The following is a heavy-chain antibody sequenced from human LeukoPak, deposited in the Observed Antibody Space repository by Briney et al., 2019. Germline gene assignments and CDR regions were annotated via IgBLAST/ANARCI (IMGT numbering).Heavy chain of an antibody. J-gene: IGHJ3*02. CDR1: GYTFNSYD. D-gene: IGHD3-16*01. CDR2: ISTYNGNT. CDR3: ARATGTWGHDGFDI. V-gene: IGHV1-18*01. Sequence: GASVKVSCKASGYTFNSYDISWVRQAAGQGLEWMAGISTYNGNTNYALKVQGRATMTTDTSTTTAYMELRSLRSDDTAVYYCARATGTWGHDGFDIWGQGTVVTVSS.